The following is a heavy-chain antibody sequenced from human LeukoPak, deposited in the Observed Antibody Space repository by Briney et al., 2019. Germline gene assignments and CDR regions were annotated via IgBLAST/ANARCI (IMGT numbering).Heavy chain of an antibody. V-gene: IGHV1-18*01. CDR3: ARDAHYYYGSGSYYDWFDP. CDR2: ISAYNGNT. D-gene: IGHD3-10*01. J-gene: IGHJ5*02. CDR1: GYTFTIYG. Sequence: VASVTVSCKASGYTFTIYGISWVRQAPGQGLEWMGWISAYNGNTNYAQKLQGRVTMTTDTYTSTAYMELRSLRSDDTAVYYCARDAHYYYGSGSYYDWFDPWGQGTLVTVSS.